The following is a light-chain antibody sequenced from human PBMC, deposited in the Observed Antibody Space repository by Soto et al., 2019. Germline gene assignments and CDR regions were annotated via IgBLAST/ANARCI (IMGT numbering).Light chain of an antibody. Sequence: EVVLTQSPGTLSLSPGERATLSCRASQTVTTSQLTWFQQKPGQAPRLLIYAASIRAAGIPDRFSGSGSGTDFTLNISRLEPDDFVVYYCQQYGSAPFTFGGGTKVEIK. V-gene: IGKV3-20*01. J-gene: IGKJ4*01. CDR2: AAS. CDR3: QQYGSAPFT. CDR1: QTVTTSQ.